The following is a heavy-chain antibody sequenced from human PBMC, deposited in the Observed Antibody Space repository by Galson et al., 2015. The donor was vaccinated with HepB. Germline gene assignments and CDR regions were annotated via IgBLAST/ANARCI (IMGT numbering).Heavy chain of an antibody. V-gene: IGHV3-23*01. D-gene: IGHD2-2*03. CDR3: AKSPPGYCSSTSCYSGYYYYGMDV. Sequence: SLRLSCAASGFTFSSYAMSWVRQAPGKGLEWVSAISGSGGSTYYADSVKGRFTISRDNSKNTLYLQMNSLRAEDTAVYYCAKSPPGYCSSTSCYSGYYYYGMDVWGQGTTVTVSS. CDR1: GFTFSSYA. J-gene: IGHJ6*02. CDR2: ISGSGGST.